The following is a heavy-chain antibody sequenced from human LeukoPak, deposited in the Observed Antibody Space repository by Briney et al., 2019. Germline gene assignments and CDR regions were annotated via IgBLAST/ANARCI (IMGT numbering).Heavy chain of an antibody. D-gene: IGHD4-23*01. CDR1: EFTVSSNY. J-gene: IGHJ4*02. Sequence: PGGSLRLSCVVSEFTVSSNYMSWVRQAPGKGLEWVAIIYTGGYTNYADSVKGRFTISRDNSKNTLYLQMNHLRADDTAVYYCARRAGGYSHSYDYWGQGTLVTVSS. CDR3: ARRAGGYSHSYDY. V-gene: IGHV3-53*01. CDR2: IYTGGYT.